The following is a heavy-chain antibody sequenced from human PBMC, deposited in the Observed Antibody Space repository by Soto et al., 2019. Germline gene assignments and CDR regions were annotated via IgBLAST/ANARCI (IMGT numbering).Heavy chain of an antibody. V-gene: IGHV1-69*06. CDR2: IDPNFGTA. J-gene: IGHJ3*02. Sequence: GASVKVSCKASGGTFSSYAISWVRQAPGQGLEWMGGIDPNFGTAIYAQKLQGRVTMTEDTSTDTAYMELSSLRSEDTAVYYCATVRVRDAFDIWGQGTMVTVSS. D-gene: IGHD3-10*01. CDR3: ATVRVRDAFDI. CDR1: GGTFSSYA.